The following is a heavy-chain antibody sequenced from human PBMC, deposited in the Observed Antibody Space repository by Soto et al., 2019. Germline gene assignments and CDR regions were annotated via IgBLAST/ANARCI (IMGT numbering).Heavy chain of an antibody. J-gene: IGHJ4*02. CDR1: GFSLSRYW. CDR2: LKQDGSDR. D-gene: IGHD3-16*01. V-gene: IGHV3-7*04. Sequence: EVQLVESGGGLVQPGGSLRLTCAASGFSLSRYWMSWVRQAPGKGLEWVANLKQDGSDRNYVDSVKGRFTIYRDTAKNSLYLQMDSLRVEDTAVYYCGRGGGNFDQWGQGTLVTVSS. CDR3: GRGGGNFDQ.